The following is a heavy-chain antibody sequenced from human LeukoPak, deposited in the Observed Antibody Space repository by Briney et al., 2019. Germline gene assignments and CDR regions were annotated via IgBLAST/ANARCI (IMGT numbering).Heavy chain of an antibody. Sequence: SVKVSCKTSGYGFTTSGISWVRQAPGQGLEWMGWISAYNGNTNYAQKLQGRVTMTTDTSTSTAYMELRSLRSDDTAVYYCARDAGVVVVPAAPILWGQGTLVTVSS. CDR3: ARDAGVVVVPAAPIL. J-gene: IGHJ4*02. CDR2: ISAYNGNT. D-gene: IGHD2-2*01. CDR1: GYGFTTSG. V-gene: IGHV1-18*01.